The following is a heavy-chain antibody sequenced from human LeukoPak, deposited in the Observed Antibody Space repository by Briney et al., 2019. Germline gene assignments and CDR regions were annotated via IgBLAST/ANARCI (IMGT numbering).Heavy chain of an antibody. J-gene: IGHJ4*02. Sequence: GGSLRLSCAASGFSFSSYGMTWVRQAPGKGLEWVSSISTTGALIYYGHSMQGRFTISRDNTNDSLSLQINSLTAEDTAVYFCARDTSGSYFAAFDYWGQGTLVTVSS. V-gene: IGHV3-21*01. D-gene: IGHD1-26*01. CDR3: ARDTSGSYFAAFDY. CDR1: GFSFSSYG. CDR2: ISTTGALI.